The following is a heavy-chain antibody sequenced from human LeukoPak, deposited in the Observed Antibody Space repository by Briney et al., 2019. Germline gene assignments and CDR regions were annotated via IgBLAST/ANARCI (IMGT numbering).Heavy chain of an antibody. J-gene: IGHJ4*02. V-gene: IGHV3-33*01. CDR2: IWYDGSNK. D-gene: IGHD6-13*01. CDR3: ARPQGGSSWSVIDY. Sequence: GGTLRHYCAATGFTFSTYGMKRVLQAPGKGLEWVSVIWYDGSNKYYADSVKGRFTISRDNSKNTLYLQMNSLRAEDTAVYYCARPQGGSSWSVIDYWGQGTLVTVSS. CDR1: GFTFSTYG.